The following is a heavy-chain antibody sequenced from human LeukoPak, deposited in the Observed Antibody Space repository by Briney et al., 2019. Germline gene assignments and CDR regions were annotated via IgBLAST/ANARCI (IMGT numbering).Heavy chain of an antibody. D-gene: IGHD2-8*01. V-gene: IGHV3-48*03. J-gene: IGHJ4*02. Sequence: GGSLRLSCAASGFTFSNAEMNWVRQAPGKGLQWVSYISSSGGTKYYADSVKGRFTVSRDNAKNSLYLQMNSLRAEDTAVYYCAREWSLDYFDYWGQGTLVTVSS. CDR3: AREWSLDYFDY. CDR1: GFTFSNAE. CDR2: ISSSGGTK.